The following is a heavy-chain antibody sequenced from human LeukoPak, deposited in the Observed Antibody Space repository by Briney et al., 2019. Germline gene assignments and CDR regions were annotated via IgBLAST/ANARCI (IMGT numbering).Heavy chain of an antibody. CDR3: ARVWQDYSGVDY. J-gene: IGHJ4*02. CDR2: ISTTGTTL. CDR1: GFTFSAYH. V-gene: IGHV3-48*02. Sequence: GGSLRLSCAASGFTFSAYHINWVRQAPGKGLEWISYISTTGTTLHYADSVKGRFAISRDNAKSSLYLQMSSLRDEDTAVYYCARVWQDYSGVDYWGQGTLVTVSS. D-gene: IGHD2-21*01.